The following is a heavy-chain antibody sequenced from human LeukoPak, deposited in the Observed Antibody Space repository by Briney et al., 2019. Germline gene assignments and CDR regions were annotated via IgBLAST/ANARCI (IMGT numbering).Heavy chain of an antibody. CDR2: IYTSGST. Sequence: SQTLSLTCTVSGGSIRGDYYYWSWIRQPAGKGLEWIGRIYTSGSTNYNPSLKNRVTISVDTSKNQFSLKLSSVAAADTAVYYCARDLRYFDWPGGQGTLVTVSS. J-gene: IGHJ4*02. CDR3: ARDLRYFDWP. V-gene: IGHV4-61*02. CDR1: GGSIRGDYYY. D-gene: IGHD3-9*01.